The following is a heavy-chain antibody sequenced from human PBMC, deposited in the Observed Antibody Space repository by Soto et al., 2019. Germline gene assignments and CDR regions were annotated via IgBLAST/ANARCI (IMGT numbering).Heavy chain of an antibody. CDR3: AKATTNGGWFNPFDS. J-gene: IGHJ4*02. V-gene: IGHV3-23*01. CDR2: LSGSGTST. CDR1: GFSFGNYA. D-gene: IGHD6-19*01. Sequence: GGSLRLSCAASGFSFGNYAINWVRQAPGKGLEWVSGLSGSGTSTYYADSVKGRFTISRDNSRDTLFLQMNSLTADDTAVYYCAKATTNGGWFNPFDSWGQGALVTVSS.